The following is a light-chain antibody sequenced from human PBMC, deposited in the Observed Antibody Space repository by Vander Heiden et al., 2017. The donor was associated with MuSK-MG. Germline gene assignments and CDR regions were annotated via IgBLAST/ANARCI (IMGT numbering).Light chain of an antibody. CDR2: YDS. V-gene: IGLV3-21*04. CDR3: HVWDTSSGGV. CDR1: NIQSKS. J-gene: IGLJ3*02. Sequence: SYVLTQAPSVSVAPGKTARITCGANNIQSKSVHWYQQRPGQAPGAGRGYDSDRHSGIPERGSGSNSGNTANLNISRAEARDETYEYCHVWDTSSGGVFGGGTKLTVL.